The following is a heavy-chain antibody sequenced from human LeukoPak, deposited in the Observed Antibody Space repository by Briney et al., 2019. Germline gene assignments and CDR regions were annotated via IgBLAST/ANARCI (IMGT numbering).Heavy chain of an antibody. Sequence: PGGSLRLSCAASGFTFSSYGMHWVRQAPGKGLEWVAVIWYDGSNKYYADSVKGRFTISRDNSKNTLYLQMNSLRAEDTAVYYCAASGSQSWEWGQGTLVTVSS. CDR3: AASGSQSWE. CDR1: GFTFSSYG. V-gene: IGHV3-33*01. D-gene: IGHD3-10*01. CDR2: IWYDGSNK. J-gene: IGHJ4*02.